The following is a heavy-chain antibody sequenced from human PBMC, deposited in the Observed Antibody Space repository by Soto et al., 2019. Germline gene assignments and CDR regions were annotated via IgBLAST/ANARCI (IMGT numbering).Heavy chain of an antibody. CDR3: ATDFVFRYPDFLPSTSRPSYYYGMDV. CDR2: IIPIFGTV. J-gene: IGHJ6*02. Sequence: QVQLVQSGAEVKKPGSPVKVSCKASGGTFNNYAISWVRQAPGQGLEWMGGIIPIFGTVKYAQRFQGRVTITADKSTGTAYMDLRILRSEDTAVYYCATDFVFRYPDFLPSTSRPSYYYGMDVWGQGTTVTVSS. CDR1: GGTFNNYA. D-gene: IGHD3-9*01. V-gene: IGHV1-69*06.